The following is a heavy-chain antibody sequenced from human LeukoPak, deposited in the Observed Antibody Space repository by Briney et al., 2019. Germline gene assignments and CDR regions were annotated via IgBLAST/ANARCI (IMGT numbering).Heavy chain of an antibody. V-gene: IGHV3-23*01. Sequence: QSGGSLRLSCAASGFTFSSYAMSWVRQAPGKGLEWVSAISGSGGSTYYADSVKGRFTISRDNAKNSLYLQMNSLRAEDTAVYYCARETYYYDLYMDVWGKGTTVTVSS. D-gene: IGHD3-22*01. CDR2: ISGSGGST. CDR3: ARETYYYDLYMDV. J-gene: IGHJ6*03. CDR1: GFTFSSYA.